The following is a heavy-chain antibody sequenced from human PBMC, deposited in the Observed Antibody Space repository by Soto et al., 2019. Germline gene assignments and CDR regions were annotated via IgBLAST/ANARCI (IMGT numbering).Heavy chain of an antibody. Sequence: QVQLVQSGAEVKKPGSSVKVSCKASGGTFSSYAISWVRQAPGQGLEWMGGIIPIFGTANYAQKFQGRVTITADESTSTAYMELSSLRSEDTAVYYCARDAGRDGYNYVSKGAYWYFDLWGRGTLVTVSS. V-gene: IGHV1-69*12. J-gene: IGHJ2*01. CDR1: GGTFSSYA. CDR2: IIPIFGTA. CDR3: ARDAGRDGYNYVSKGAYWYFDL. D-gene: IGHD5-12*01.